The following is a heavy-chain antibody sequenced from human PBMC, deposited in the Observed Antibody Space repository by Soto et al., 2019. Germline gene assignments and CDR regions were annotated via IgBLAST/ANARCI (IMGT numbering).Heavy chain of an antibody. CDR1: GDSISSYY. J-gene: IGHJ6*02. V-gene: IGHV4-59*01. D-gene: IGHD3-3*01. CDR2: LYYGRSA. CDR3: TRHDSNYDFWSGSPPRYGMDV. Sequence: PSETLSLTCAVSGDSISSYYCMWIRQPPGKGLESIGYLYYGRSANYNPSLKSRVTLSVDTSTNQCSLTLSSMTAADTAVYYCTRHDSNYDFWSGSPPRYGMDVWGQGTTVTVSS.